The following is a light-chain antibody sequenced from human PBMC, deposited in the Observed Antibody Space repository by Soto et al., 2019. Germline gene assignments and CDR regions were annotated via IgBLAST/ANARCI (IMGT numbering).Light chain of an antibody. V-gene: IGKV3-11*01. CDR3: LQRSGWPWT. CDR1: QSVSSY. J-gene: IGKJ1*01. CDR2: DAS. Sequence: EIVLTQSPATLSLSPGERATLSCRASQSVSSYLAWYQQKPGQAPRLLIYDASNTATDIPARFSGSGSGTDFTLTISSLEPEDFAVYYCLQRSGWPWTFGQGNKVEIK.